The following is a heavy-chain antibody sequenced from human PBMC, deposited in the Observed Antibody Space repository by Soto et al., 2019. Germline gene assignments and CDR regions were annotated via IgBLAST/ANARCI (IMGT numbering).Heavy chain of an antibody. CDR3: AKDRLAVAGTMVYFDY. V-gene: IGHV3-30*18. CDR2: ISYDGSNK. J-gene: IGHJ4*02. Sequence: GGSLRLSCAASGFTFSSYGMHWVRQAPGKGLEWVAVISYDGSNKYYADSVKGRFTISRDNSKNTLYLQMNSLRAEDTAVYYCAKDRLAVAGTMVYFDYWGQGTLVTVSS. CDR1: GFTFSSYG. D-gene: IGHD6-19*01.